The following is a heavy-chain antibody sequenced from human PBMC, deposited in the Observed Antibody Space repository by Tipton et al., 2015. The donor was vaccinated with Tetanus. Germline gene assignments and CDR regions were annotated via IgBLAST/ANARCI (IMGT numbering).Heavy chain of an antibody. V-gene: IGHV4-31*03. J-gene: IGHJ3*02. Sequence: TLSLTCSVSGDSISSGGHYWGWIRQHPGKGLEWIGNIHYRGSTFYNPSLKSRVTISVDTSKNQFSLKLNSVTAADTAVYYCAREGAPRAFDIWGQGTMVTVSS. CDR2: IHYRGST. CDR1: GDSISSGGHY. CDR3: AREGAPRAFDI.